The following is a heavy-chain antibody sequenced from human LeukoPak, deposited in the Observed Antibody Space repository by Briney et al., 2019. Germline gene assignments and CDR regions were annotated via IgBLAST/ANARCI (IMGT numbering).Heavy chain of an antibody. Sequence: SETLSLTCTVSGGSIVSYYWSWIRQPPGKGLQWIGYIYYTGSTNYNPSLKSRVTISVDTSKNQFSLKLSSVTAADTAVYYCARYLAAGYFDLWGRGTLVTVSS. CDR1: GGSIVSYY. J-gene: IGHJ2*01. V-gene: IGHV4-59*08. CDR3: ARYLAAGYFDL. D-gene: IGHD6-25*01. CDR2: IYYTGST.